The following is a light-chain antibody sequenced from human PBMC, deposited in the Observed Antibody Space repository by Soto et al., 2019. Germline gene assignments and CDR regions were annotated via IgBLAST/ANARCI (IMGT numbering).Light chain of an antibody. CDR1: QSVSSN. CDR2: GAS. CDR3: QQYNNWPIT. V-gene: IGKV3-15*01. J-gene: IGKJ5*01. Sequence: EIVLTKSPATLSVSPGERATLSCRASQSVSSNLAWYQQKPGQAPRLLIYGASTRATGIPARFSGGGSGTEFTLTISSLQSEDFAVYYCQQYNNWPITFGQGTRLEIK.